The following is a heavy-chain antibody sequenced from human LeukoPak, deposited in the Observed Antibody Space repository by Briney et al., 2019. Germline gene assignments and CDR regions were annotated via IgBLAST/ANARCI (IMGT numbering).Heavy chain of an antibody. CDR3: ARHIPVDSSGPPDAFDI. Sequence: SETLSLTCAVYGGSFSGYYWSWIRQPPGKGLEWIGYIYYSGSTNYNPSLKSRVTISVDTSKNQFSLKLSSVTAADTAVYYCARHIPVDSSGPPDAFDIWGQGTMVTVSS. CDR1: GGSFSGYY. CDR2: IYYSGST. V-gene: IGHV4-59*08. D-gene: IGHD3-22*01. J-gene: IGHJ3*02.